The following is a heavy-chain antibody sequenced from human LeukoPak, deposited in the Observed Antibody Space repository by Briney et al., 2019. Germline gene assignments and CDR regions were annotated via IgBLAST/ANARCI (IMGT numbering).Heavy chain of an antibody. D-gene: IGHD3-22*01. V-gene: IGHV4-59*01. CDR3: ARLDFSSGYYGYYFDY. CDR2: IYYSGGT. Sequence: SETLSLTCTVSGGSISGYYWSWIRQPPGRGLEWIGSIYYSGGTNYNPSLKSRVIISVDTSKSQFSLRLSSVTAADTAVYYCARLDFSSGYYGYYFDYWGQGTLVTVSS. J-gene: IGHJ4*02. CDR1: GGSISGYY.